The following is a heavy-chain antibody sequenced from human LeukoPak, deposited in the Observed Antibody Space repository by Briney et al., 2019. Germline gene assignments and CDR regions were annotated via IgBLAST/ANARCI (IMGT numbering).Heavy chain of an antibody. J-gene: IGHJ3*02. D-gene: IGHD3-22*01. Sequence: GGSLRLSCAASGFTFSSYAMSWVRQAPGKGLEWVSAISGSGGSTYYADSVKGRFTISRDNSKNTLYLQMNSLRAEDTAVYYCAKDQEEYYYDSSGYYSPDAFDIWAKGQWSPSLQ. CDR1: GFTFSSYA. CDR2: ISGSGGST. CDR3: AKDQEEYYYDSSGYYSPDAFDI. V-gene: IGHV3-23*01.